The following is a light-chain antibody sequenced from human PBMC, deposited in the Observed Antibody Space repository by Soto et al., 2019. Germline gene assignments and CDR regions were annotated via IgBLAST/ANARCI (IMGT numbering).Light chain of an antibody. CDR2: DVS. V-gene: IGLV2-14*01. J-gene: IGLJ3*02. CDR1: SSDVGGHNY. CDR3: ASYSSTYTWV. Sequence: QSALTQPASVSGSPGQSITISCTGTSSDVGGHNYVSWFQQHPGKVPKLIIYDVSYRPSGISDRFSGSKSGNTASPTISGLQAEDETDYYCASYSSTYTWVFGGGTKLTVL.